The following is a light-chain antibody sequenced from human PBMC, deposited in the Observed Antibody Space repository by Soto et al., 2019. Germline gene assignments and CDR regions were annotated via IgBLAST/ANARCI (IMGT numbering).Light chain of an antibody. CDR2: AA. J-gene: IGKJ1*01. CDR1: QSVSSRY. Sequence: VLTQSPGTLSLSPGERATLSCRASQSVSSRYLAWYQQKPGQAPRLLFYAAFRATGTPDRFSGSGSGTDFTLTIDRLEPEDFAVYFCQQRANWPPVTFGQGTKVDIK. CDR3: QQRANWPPVT. V-gene: IGKV3D-20*02.